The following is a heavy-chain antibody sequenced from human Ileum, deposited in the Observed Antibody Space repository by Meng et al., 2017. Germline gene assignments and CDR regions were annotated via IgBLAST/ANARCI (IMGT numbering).Heavy chain of an antibody. CDR1: GGSISGSY. Sequence: QVQLQVSGPGLVKPSETLSLTCTVSGGSISGSYWSWSRQFPGKGLEWIGYTYYSGTTNYNPSLRGRVTMSVDTSRAQFSLKLTSVTAADTAIYCCARGKAIPDFWCQGTLVTVSS. V-gene: IGHV4-59*08. D-gene: IGHD2-2*02. CDR3: ARGKAIPDF. CDR2: TYYSGTT. J-gene: IGHJ4*02.